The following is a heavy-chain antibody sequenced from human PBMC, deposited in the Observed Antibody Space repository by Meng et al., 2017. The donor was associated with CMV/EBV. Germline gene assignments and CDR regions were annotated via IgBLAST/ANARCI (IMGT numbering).Heavy chain of an antibody. CDR3: ARVRTVTTPYYYYYYGMDV. Sequence: SLKTSCAASGFTFSSYAMHWVRQAPGKGLEWVAVISYDGSNKYYADSVKGRFTISRNNSKDTLYLQMNSLRAEDTAVYYCARVRTVTTPYYYYYYGMDVWGQGTTVTVSS. J-gene: IGHJ6*02. D-gene: IGHD4-17*01. CDR1: GFTFSSYA. V-gene: IGHV3-30-3*01. CDR2: ISYDGSNK.